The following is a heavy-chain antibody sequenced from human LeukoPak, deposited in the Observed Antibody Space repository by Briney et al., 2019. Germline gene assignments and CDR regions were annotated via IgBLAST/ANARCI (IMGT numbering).Heavy chain of an antibody. Sequence: QSGGSLRLSCTAAGFSLSMYWMSWIRQAPGKGLEWVANIRPDGVEKYYVDSVRGRFTISTDTAKNTLYLQMNSLRADDTAVYYCAREFTGYGNTDYWGQGTLVTVSS. CDR2: IRPDGVEK. D-gene: IGHD5-12*01. V-gene: IGHV3-7*03. CDR1: GFSLSMYW. J-gene: IGHJ4*02. CDR3: AREFTGYGNTDY.